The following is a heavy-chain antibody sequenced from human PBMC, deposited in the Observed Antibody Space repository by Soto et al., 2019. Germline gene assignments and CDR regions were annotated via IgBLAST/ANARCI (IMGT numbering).Heavy chain of an antibody. CDR3: ARDHQQWLARNYFDY. CDR2: IIPIFGTA. D-gene: IGHD6-19*01. V-gene: IGHV1-69*13. J-gene: IGHJ4*02. Sequence: GASVKVSCKVSGGTFSSYAISWVRQAPGQGLEWMGGIIPIFGTANYAQKFQGRVTITADESTSTAYMELSSLRSEDTAVYYCARDHQQWLARNYFDYWGQGTLVTVSS. CDR1: GGTFSSYA.